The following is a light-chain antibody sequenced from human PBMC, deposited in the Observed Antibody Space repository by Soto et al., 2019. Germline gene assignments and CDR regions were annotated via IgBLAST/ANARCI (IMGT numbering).Light chain of an antibody. Sequence: EIVLTQSPGTLSLSPGERATLSCSASQSVSSSYLAWYRQKPGQAPRLLIYGASSRATGIPDRFSGSGSGTDFTLTISRLEPEDFAVYYWQLYGSSPPYPFGQGTKLEIK. CDR2: GAS. V-gene: IGKV3-20*01. CDR1: QSVSSSY. CDR3: QLYGSSPPYP. J-gene: IGKJ2*01.